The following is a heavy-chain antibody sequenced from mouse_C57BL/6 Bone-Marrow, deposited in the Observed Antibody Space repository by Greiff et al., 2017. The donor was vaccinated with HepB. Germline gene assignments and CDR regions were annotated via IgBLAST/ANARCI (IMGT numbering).Heavy chain of an antibody. Sequence: VMLVESGPELVKPGASVKISCKASGYAFSSSWMNWVKQRPGKGLEWIGRIYPGDGDTNYNGKFKGKATLTADKSSSTAYMQLSSLTSEDSAVYFCARSDGYYRYFDVWGTGTTVTVSS. V-gene: IGHV1-82*01. D-gene: IGHD2-3*01. CDR1: GYAFSSSW. CDR3: ARSDGYYRYFDV. J-gene: IGHJ1*03. CDR2: IYPGDGDT.